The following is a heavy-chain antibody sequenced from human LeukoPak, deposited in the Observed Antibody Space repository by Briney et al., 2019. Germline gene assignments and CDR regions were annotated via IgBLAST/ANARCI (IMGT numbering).Heavy chain of an antibody. CDR1: GFTFTRFG. Sequence: GGSLRLSCAASGFTFTRFGMHWVRQAPGKGLEWVAVIPYDGSNKDYADSVKGRFTISRDNSKNTVYLQMNSLRAEDTAVYYCARDWLGRNFDYWGQGTRVTVS. CDR3: ARDWLGRNFDY. D-gene: IGHD3-22*01. V-gene: IGHV3-30*03. CDR2: IPYDGSNK. J-gene: IGHJ4*02.